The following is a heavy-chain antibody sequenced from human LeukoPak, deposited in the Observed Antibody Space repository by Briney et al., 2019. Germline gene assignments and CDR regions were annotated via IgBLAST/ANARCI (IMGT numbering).Heavy chain of an antibody. CDR2: IYTSGST. V-gene: IGHV4-61*02. CDR1: GGSISSGSYY. J-gene: IGHJ4*02. D-gene: IGHD3-22*01. Sequence: PSETLSLTCTVSGGSISSGSYYWSWIRQPAGKGLEWIGRIYTSGSTNYNPSLKSRVTISVDTSKNQFSLKLSSVTAADTAVYYCARAGYYSSDYENLNFDYWGQGTPVTVSS. CDR3: ARAGYYSSDYENLNFDY.